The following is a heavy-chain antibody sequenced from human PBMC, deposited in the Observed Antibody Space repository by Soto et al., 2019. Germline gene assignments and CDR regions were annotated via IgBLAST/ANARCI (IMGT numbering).Heavy chain of an antibody. CDR1: GFTFSSYG. CDR2: IWYDGSNK. V-gene: IGHV3-33*01. D-gene: IGHD3-3*02. J-gene: IGHJ6*03. Sequence: GGSLRLSCAASGFTFSSYGMHWVRQAPGKGLEWVAVIWYDGSNKYYADSVKGRFTISRDNSKNTLYLQMNSLRAEDTAVYYCARGPGILGYYYYYYMDVWGKGTTVTVSS. CDR3: ARGPGILGYYYYYYMDV.